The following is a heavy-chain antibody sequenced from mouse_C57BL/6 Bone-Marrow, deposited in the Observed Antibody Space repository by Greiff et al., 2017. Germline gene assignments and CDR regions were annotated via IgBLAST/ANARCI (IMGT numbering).Heavy chain of an antibody. CDR1: GYTFTDYY. J-gene: IGHJ4*01. Sequence: VQLQQSGPELVKPGASVKISCKASGYTFTDYYMNWVKQSHGKSLEWIGDINPNNGGTSYNQKFKGKATLTVDKSSSTAYMELRSLTSEDSAVYYCAREYYGSTLYYAMDYWGQGTSVTVSS. D-gene: IGHD1-1*01. V-gene: IGHV1-26*01. CDR2: INPNNGGT. CDR3: AREYYGSTLYYAMDY.